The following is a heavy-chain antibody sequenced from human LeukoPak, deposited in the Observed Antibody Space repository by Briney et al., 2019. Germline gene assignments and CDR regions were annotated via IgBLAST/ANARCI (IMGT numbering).Heavy chain of an antibody. CDR3: ARVSTYYDSSGQVSFDY. CDR2: ISGSSSTI. Sequence: GGSLRLSCAASGFTFSSYSMNWVRQAPGRGLEWGSYISGSSSTIYYVHAVKGRLTISRDNGKNTLYLQLNSLRAEDTAVYYCARVSTYYDSSGQVSFDYWGQGTLVTVSS. V-gene: IGHV3-48*01. J-gene: IGHJ4*02. CDR1: GFTFSSYS. D-gene: IGHD3-22*01.